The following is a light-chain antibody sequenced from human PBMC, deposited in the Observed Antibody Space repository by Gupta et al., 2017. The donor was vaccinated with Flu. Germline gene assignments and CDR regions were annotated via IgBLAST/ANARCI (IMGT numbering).Light chain of an antibody. Sequence: PGKAPQLLIYNTSSLQDGVPSRFSASGSGTYCTLTIDSLQPEDLATYYCLQTYRIPLTCGGGTRVDI. CDR3: LQTYRIPLT. CDR2: NTS. J-gene: IGKJ4*01. V-gene: IGKV1-39*01.